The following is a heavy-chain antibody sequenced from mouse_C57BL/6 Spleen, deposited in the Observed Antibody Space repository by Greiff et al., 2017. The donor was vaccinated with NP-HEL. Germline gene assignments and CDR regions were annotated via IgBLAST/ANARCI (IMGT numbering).Heavy chain of an antibody. CDR3: ARQKVITTNYAMDY. V-gene: IGHV5-6*01. CDR2: ISSGGSYT. J-gene: IGHJ4*01. Sequence: EVQGVESGGDLVKPGGSLKLSCAASGFTFSSYGMSWVRQTPDKRLEWVATISSGGSYTYYPDSVKGRFTISRDNAKNTLYLQMSSLKSEDTAMYYCARQKVITTNYAMDYWGQGTSVTVSS. CDR1: GFTFSSYG. D-gene: IGHD1-1*01.